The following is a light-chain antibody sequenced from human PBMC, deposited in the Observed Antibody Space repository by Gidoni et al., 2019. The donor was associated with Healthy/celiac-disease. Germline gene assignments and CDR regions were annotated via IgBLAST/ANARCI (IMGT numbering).Light chain of an antibody. CDR2: DAS. CDR1: QSVSSY. J-gene: IGKJ5*01. CDR3: QQRSNWPPIT. V-gene: IGKV3-11*01. Sequence: QSVSSYLAWYQQKPGQAPRLLIYDASNRATGIPARFSGSGSGTDFTLTISSLEPEDFAVYYCQQRSNWPPITFGQGTRLEIK.